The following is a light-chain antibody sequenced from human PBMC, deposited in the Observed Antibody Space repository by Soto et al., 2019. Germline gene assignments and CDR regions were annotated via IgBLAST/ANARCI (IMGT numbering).Light chain of an antibody. CDR3: LQFNSYPRVT. CDR2: DAS. Sequence: AIQLTQSPSSLSASVGDRVTITCRASQGISSALAWYQQKPGKAPKLLIYDASSLESGVPSRFSGSGSGTDFTLTSSSLQPEDFATYYCLQFNSYPRVTFGQGTRLEIK. CDR1: QGISSA. V-gene: IGKV1-13*02. J-gene: IGKJ5*01.